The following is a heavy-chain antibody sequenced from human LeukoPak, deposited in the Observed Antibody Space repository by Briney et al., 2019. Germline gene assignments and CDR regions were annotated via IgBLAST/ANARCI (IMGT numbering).Heavy chain of an antibody. CDR1: GFTFTSYA. J-gene: IGHJ3*02. CDR3: ELELEWEPDAFDI. CDR2: ISGSGGST. Sequence: GGSLRLSCAASGFTFTSYAMNWVRQAPRKGLEWVSGISGSGGSTYYADSVKGRFTISRDNSKNTLYLQMSSLRADDTAVYYCELELEWEPDAFDIWGQGTMVTVSS. D-gene: IGHD1-26*01. V-gene: IGHV3-23*01.